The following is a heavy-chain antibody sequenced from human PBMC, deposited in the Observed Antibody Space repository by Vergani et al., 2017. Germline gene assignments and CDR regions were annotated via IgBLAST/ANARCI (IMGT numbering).Heavy chain of an antibody. CDR2: INYVGRT. Sequence: QLQLQESGPGLVKPSETLSLICTVSGSSLNPSSSFWGWIRQSPGNGLEWIGSINYVGRTYYIPSLQSSATVFVDTSKNHLSLNLTSVTAADTDLYYYARGRGDNFYFDLWGRGTLVTVSS. CDR1: GSSLNPSSSF. J-gene: IGHJ2*01. CDR3: ARGRGDNFYFDL. V-gene: IGHV4-39*01. D-gene: IGHD1-1*01.